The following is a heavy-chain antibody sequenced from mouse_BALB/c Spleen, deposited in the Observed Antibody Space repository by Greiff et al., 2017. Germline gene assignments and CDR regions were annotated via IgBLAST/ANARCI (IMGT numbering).Heavy chain of an antibody. D-gene: IGHD1-1*01. CDR1: GFNIKDTY. Sequence: VQLKESGAELVKPGASVKLSCTASGFNIKDTYMHWVKQRPEQGLEWIGRIDPANGNTKYDPKFQGKATITADTSSNTAYLQLSSLTSEDTAVYYCAYYYGSSEDFDYWGQGTTLTVSS. CDR2: IDPANGNT. CDR3: AYYYGSSEDFDY. V-gene: IGHV14-3*02. J-gene: IGHJ2*01.